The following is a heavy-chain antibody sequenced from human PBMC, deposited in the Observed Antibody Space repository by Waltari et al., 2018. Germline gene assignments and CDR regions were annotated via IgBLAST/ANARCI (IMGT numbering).Heavy chain of an antibody. CDR2: IYYSGTT. CDR1: GASISGSRNY. Sequence: QMELQESGPRLVKPSETLSLTCNVSGASISGSRNYRAWRRQPPGKNLQWIGSIYYSGTTYYNPSLKGRFAISVDTSRNQFSLNVNSVTAADTGIYYCARQLRFVDWIPRYFDSWGRGTLATVSS. J-gene: IGHJ4*02. D-gene: IGHD3-3*01. CDR3: ARQLRFVDWIPRYFDS. V-gene: IGHV4-39*01.